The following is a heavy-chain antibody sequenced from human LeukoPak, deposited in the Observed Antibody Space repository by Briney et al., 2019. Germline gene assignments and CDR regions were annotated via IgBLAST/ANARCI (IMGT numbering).Heavy chain of an antibody. D-gene: IGHD6-6*01. J-gene: IGHJ4*02. Sequence: ASVKVSCKASGYTFTSYDINWVRQATGQGLEWMGWMSPNSGNTGYAQKFQGRVTITRDTSISTAYMELSRLRSDDTAVYYCARDLEYSSSGDDYWGQGTLVTVSS. CDR2: MSPNSGNT. V-gene: IGHV1-8*03. CDR3: ARDLEYSSSGDDY. CDR1: GYTFTSYD.